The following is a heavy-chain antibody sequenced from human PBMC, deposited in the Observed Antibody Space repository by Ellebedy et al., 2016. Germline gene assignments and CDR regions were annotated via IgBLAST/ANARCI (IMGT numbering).Heavy chain of an antibody. Sequence: ASVKVSXKASGYTFTDYYIHWVRQAPGQGLEWMGWINPNSGGTNYAQQFQGRVTMTKDTSITTAYMELSSLRSDDAAVYYCARTASCGGDCRRGEVDNWGQGTLVTVSS. V-gene: IGHV1-2*02. D-gene: IGHD2-21*02. J-gene: IGHJ4*02. CDR3: ARTASCGGDCRRGEVDN. CDR2: INPNSGGT. CDR1: GYTFTDYY.